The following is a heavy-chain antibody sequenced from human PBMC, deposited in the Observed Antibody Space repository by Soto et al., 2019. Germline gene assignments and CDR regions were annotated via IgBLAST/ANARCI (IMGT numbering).Heavy chain of an antibody. CDR2: IYYSGST. CDR3: ARVGYCSSTSCGAAYMLPDGMDV. V-gene: IGHV4-61*01. CDR1: GGSVSSGSYY. Sequence: QVQLQESGPVLVKPSETLSLTCTVSGGSVSSGSYYWSWTRQPPGKGLEWIGYIYYSGSTNYNPALKSRGTISVDTSKNQFSLKLSSVTAADTAVYYCARVGYCSSTSCGAAYMLPDGMDVWGQGTTVTVSS. D-gene: IGHD2-2*01. J-gene: IGHJ6*02.